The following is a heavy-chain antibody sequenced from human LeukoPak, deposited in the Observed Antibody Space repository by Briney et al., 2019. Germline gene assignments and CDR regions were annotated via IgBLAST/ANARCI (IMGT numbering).Heavy chain of an antibody. V-gene: IGHV3-23*01. CDR1: GFTFSSHA. CDR2: ISGSGGST. D-gene: IGHD2-15*01. CDR3: AKETVVVVAATPDAFDI. Sequence: GGSLRLSCAASGFTFSSHAMSWVRQAPGKGLEWVSGISGSGGSTHSADSVKDRYTISRDNSKNTLYLQMNSLRAEDTAVYYCAKETVVVVAATPDAFDIWGQGAMVTVSS. J-gene: IGHJ3*02.